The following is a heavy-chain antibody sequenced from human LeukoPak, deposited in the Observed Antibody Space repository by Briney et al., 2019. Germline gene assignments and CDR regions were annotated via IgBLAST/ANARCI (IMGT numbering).Heavy chain of an antibody. V-gene: IGHV3-66*01. D-gene: IGHD3-10*01. CDR1: GFTVSSNY. J-gene: IGHJ4*02. CDR3: ARERGRGVISPYFDQ. Sequence: QSVGSLRLSCAASGFTVSSNYMSWVRQAPGRGLEWVSVIYSDGDTRYADSVKGRFTISRDNSKNTLYLQMNSLRAEDTAFYYCARERGRGVISPYFDQWGQGSLVTVSS. CDR2: IYSDGDT.